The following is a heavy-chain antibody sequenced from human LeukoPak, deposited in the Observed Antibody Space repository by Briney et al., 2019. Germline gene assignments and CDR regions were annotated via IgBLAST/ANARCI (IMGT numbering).Heavy chain of an antibody. CDR3: ARTSGYSSGWYLYYYMDV. Sequence: PSETLSLTCAVYGGSFSGYYWSWIRQPPGKGLEWIGEINHSGSTNHNPSLKSRVTISVDTSKNQFSPKLSSVTAADTAVYYCARTSGYSSGWYLYYYMDVWGKGTTVTVSS. CDR2: INHSGST. D-gene: IGHD6-19*01. CDR1: GGSFSGYY. V-gene: IGHV4-34*01. J-gene: IGHJ6*03.